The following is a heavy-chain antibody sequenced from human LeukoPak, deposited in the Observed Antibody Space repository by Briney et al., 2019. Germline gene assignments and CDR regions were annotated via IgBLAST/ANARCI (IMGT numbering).Heavy chain of an antibody. CDR2: ISGSGGST. CDR3: AKDLATGYYGSGSYLADAFDI. Sequence: GGSLRLSCAASGFTFSSYAMSWVRQAPGKGLEWVSAISGSGGSTYYADSVKGRFTISRDNSKNTLYLQMNSLRAEDTAVYYCAKDLATGYYGSGSYLADAFDIWGQGTMVTVSS. V-gene: IGHV3-23*01. CDR1: GFTFSSYA. J-gene: IGHJ3*02. D-gene: IGHD3-10*01.